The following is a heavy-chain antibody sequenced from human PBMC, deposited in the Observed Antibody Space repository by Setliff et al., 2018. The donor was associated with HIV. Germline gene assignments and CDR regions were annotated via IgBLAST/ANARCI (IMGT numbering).Heavy chain of an antibody. CDR3: ARHKSQPYYFDY. Sequence: SETLSLTCTVSGDSISSYYWNWIRQPPGKALEWIGYIYYSGSTNYNPSLKSRVTISVDTSKNQFSLKLSSVTAADTAVYYCARHKSQPYYFDYWGQGTQVTVSS. J-gene: IGHJ4*02. CDR2: IYYSGST. CDR1: GDSISSYY. V-gene: IGHV4-59*08.